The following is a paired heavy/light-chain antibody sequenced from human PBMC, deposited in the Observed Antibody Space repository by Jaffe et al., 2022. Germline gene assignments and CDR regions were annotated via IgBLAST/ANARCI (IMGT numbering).Heavy chain of an antibody. Sequence: QVQLVQSGAEVKKPGSSVKVSCKASGGTFSSYAISWVRQAPGQGLEWMGGIIPIFGTANYAQKFQGRVTITADESTSTAYMELSSLRSEDTAVYYCARDSYDFWSGYYTGYYYYYMDVWGKGTTVTVSS. CDR2: IIPIFGTA. D-gene: IGHD3-3*01. J-gene: IGHJ6*03. CDR1: GGTFSSYA. V-gene: IGHV1-69*01. CDR3: ARDSYDFWSGYYTGYYYYYMDV.
Light chain of an antibody. CDR3: AAWDDSLSAYV. J-gene: IGLJ1*01. Sequence: QSVLTQPPSASGTPGQRVTISCSGSSSNIGSNYVYWYQQLPGTAPKLLIYRNNQRPSGVPDRFSGSKSGTSASLAISGLRSEDEADYYCAAWDDSLSAYVFGTGTKVTVL. V-gene: IGLV1-47*01. CDR1: SSNIGSNY. CDR2: RNN.